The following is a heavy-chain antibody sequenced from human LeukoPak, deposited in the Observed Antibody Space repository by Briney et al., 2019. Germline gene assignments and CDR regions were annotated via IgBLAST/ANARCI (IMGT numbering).Heavy chain of an antibody. V-gene: IGHV1-18*01. Sequence: ASVKVSCKASGYTFTSYGISWVRQAPGQGLEWMGWISAYNGNTNYAQKLQGRVTMTTDTSTSTAYMELRSLRSDDTAVYYCARVGLYYGSGSYPSHPDYWGPGTLVTVSS. J-gene: IGHJ4*02. CDR1: GYTFTSYG. CDR3: ARVGLYYGSGSYPSHPDY. D-gene: IGHD3-10*01. CDR2: ISAYNGNT.